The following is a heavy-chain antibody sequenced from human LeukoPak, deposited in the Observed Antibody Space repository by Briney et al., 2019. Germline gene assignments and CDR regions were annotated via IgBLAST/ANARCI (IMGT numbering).Heavy chain of an antibody. J-gene: IGHJ6*02. D-gene: IGHD1-26*01. CDR3: ATVSPPSGSYYYYYGMDV. Sequence: GGSLRLSCAVSGFPFSRYSMSWVRQAPGKGLEWVASISSGGTNKHYADSVKGRVTISRDNAKDSLFLQLISLRAEDTAVYYCATVSPPSGSYYYYYGMDVWGQGTTVTVSS. CDR1: GFPFSRYS. CDR2: ISSGGTNK. V-gene: IGHV3-21*01.